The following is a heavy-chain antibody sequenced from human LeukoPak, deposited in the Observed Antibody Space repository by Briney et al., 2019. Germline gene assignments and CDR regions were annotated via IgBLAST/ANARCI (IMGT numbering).Heavy chain of an antibody. CDR2: INHSGST. CDR1: GFTFSSYA. V-gene: IGHV4-34*01. CDR3: ASTVTFSGGWPTGWFDP. D-gene: IGHD4-17*01. J-gene: IGHJ5*02. Sequence: GSLRLSCAASGFTFSSYAMHWVRQPPGKGLEWIGEINHSGSTNYNPSLKSRVTISVDTSKNQFSLKLSSVTAADTAVYYCASTVTFSGGWPTGWFDPWGQGTLVAVSS.